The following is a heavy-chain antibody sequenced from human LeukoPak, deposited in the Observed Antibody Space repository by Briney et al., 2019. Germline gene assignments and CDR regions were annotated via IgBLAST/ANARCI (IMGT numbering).Heavy chain of an antibody. V-gene: IGHV3-23*01. J-gene: IGHJ2*01. CDR2: FSMTGGST. Sequence: GGSRRFSVAASGFIFASFAMPGFGQPPGKGLEGVSRFSMTGGSTYYADSVKGRFTLSRDNSKSTLLLQMKNLRAEDTAVYYCARDVEIVAAGWYFDLWGRGTLVTVSS. CDR3: ARDVEIVAAGWYFDL. CDR1: GFIFASFA. D-gene: IGHD6-25*01.